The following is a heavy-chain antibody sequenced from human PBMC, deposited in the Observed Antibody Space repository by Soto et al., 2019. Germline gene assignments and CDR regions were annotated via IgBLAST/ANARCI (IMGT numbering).Heavy chain of an antibody. D-gene: IGHD2-2*01. J-gene: IGHJ4*02. CDR3: ARRGGVPAASYYFDD. CDR2: IYYSGST. V-gene: IGHV4-59*08. CDR1: GGSISSYY. Sequence: SETLSLTCTVSGGSISSYYWSWIRQPPGKGLEWIGYIYYSGSTIYNPSLKSRVTISVDTSKNQFSLKLSSVTAADTAVYYCARRGGVPAASYYFDDWGQGTLVTVSS.